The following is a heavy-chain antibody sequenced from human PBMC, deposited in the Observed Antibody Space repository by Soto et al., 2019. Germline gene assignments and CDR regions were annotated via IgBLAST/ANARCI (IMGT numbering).Heavy chain of an antibody. D-gene: IGHD3-22*01. J-gene: IGHJ4*02. CDR1: GFTFSSYA. CDR3: AKDVGPTMIEMD. Sequence: GGSLRLSCAASGFTFSSYAMSWVRQAPGKGLKRVSAISGSSGSTYYADTVKGRFTNSRDNSKNTLYLQMNSLRAEDTAVYYRAKDVGPTMIEMDWGQGTLVTVSS. V-gene: IGHV3-23*01. CDR2: ISGSSGST.